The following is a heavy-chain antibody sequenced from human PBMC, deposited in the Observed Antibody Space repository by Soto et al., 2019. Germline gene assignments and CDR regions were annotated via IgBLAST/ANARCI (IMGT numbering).Heavy chain of an antibody. J-gene: IGHJ4*02. D-gene: IGHD3-22*01. CDR3: ARDRKTPNYYDSSGYYDYFDY. Sequence: TLSLTCTVSGGSISSGGYYWSWIRQHPGKGLEWIGYIYYSGSTYYNPSLKSRVTISVDTSKNQLSLKLSSVTAADTAVYYCARDRKTPNYYDSSGYYDYFDYWGQGTLVTVSS. CDR2: IYYSGST. V-gene: IGHV4-31*03. CDR1: GGSISSGGYY.